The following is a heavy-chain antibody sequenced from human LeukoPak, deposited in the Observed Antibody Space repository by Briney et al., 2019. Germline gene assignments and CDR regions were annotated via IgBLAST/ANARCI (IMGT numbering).Heavy chain of an antibody. CDR2: INPNSGGT. CDR3: ARYTSGWPLDY. V-gene: IGHV1-2*02. CDR1: GYSFTGYY. Sequence: ASVKVSCKASGYSFTGYYMHWVRQAPGQGLAWMGWINPNSGGTNYAQKFQGRVTMTRDTSISTVYMELSRLRSDDTAVYYCARYTSGWPLDYWGQGTLVTVSS. D-gene: IGHD6-19*01. J-gene: IGHJ4*02.